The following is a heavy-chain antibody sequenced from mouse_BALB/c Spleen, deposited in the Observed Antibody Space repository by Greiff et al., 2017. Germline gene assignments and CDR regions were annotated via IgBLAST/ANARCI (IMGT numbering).Heavy chain of an antibody. Sequence: EVKLEESGGDLVKPGGSLKLSCAASGFTFSSYGMSWVRQTPDKRLEWVATISSGGSYTYYPDSVKGRFTSSKDNAKNTLYLQMSSLKSEDTAMYYCATGFDYWGQGTTLTVSS. CDR3: ATGFDY. CDR1: GFTFSSYG. J-gene: IGHJ2*01. V-gene: IGHV5-6*02. CDR2: ISSGGSYT. D-gene: IGHD4-1*01.